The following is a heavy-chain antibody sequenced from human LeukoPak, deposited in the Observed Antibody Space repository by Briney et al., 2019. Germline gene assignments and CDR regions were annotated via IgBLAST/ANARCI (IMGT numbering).Heavy chain of an antibody. J-gene: IGHJ3*02. Sequence: ASVKVSCKASGYTFTGYYMHWVQQAPGKGLEWMGRVDPGDGETIYAEKFQGRVTITADTSTDTAYMELSSLRSEDTAVYYCAAVPAAKAFDIWGQGTMVTVSS. D-gene: IGHD2-2*01. CDR1: GYTFTGYY. CDR3: AAVPAAKAFDI. V-gene: IGHV1-69-2*01. CDR2: VDPGDGET.